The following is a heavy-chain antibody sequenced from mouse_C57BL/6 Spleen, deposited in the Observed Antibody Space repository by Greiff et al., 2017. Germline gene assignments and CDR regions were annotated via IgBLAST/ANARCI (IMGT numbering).Heavy chain of an antibody. D-gene: IGHD1-1*01. CDR3: ARRDYYGSSYEGYAMDY. CDR2: IYPGSGST. CDR1: GYTFTSYW. V-gene: IGHV1-55*01. Sequence: QVQLQQSGAELVKPGASVKMSCKASGYTFTSYWITWVKQRPGQGLEWIGDIYPGSGSTNYNEKFKSKATLTVDTSSSTAYMQLSSLTSEDSAVYYCARRDYYGSSYEGYAMDYWGQGTSVTVSS. J-gene: IGHJ4*01.